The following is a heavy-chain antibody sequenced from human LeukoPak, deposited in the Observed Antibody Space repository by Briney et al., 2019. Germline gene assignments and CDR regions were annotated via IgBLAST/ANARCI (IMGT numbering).Heavy chain of an antibody. J-gene: IGHJ3*02. V-gene: IGHV3-48*04. CDR2: IGSSGNTI. CDR1: GFTFSYHG. D-gene: IGHD3-10*01. CDR3: ARDKLWFGDLSPLGAFDI. Sequence: GGSLRLSCAASGFTFSYHGMNWVRQAPGKGLEWIAYIGSSGNTIYYADSVKGRFTISRDNAKNSLYLRMNSLRAEDTAVYYCARDKLWFGDLSPLGAFDIWGQGTMVTFSS.